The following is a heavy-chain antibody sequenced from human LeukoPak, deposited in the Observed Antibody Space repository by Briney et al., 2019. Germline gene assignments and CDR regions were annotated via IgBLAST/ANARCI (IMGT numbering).Heavy chain of an antibody. J-gene: IGHJ5*02. CDR2: ISAYNGNT. CDR1: GYTFTSYG. Sequence: ASVKVSCKASGYTFTSYGISWVRQAPGQGLEWMGWISAYNGNTNYAQKLQGRVTMTTDTSTSTAYMELRSLRSDDTAVYYCARDDCSNTSCYTRWFDPWGQGTLVTVSS. CDR3: ARDDCSNTSCYTRWFDP. V-gene: IGHV1-18*01. D-gene: IGHD2-2*02.